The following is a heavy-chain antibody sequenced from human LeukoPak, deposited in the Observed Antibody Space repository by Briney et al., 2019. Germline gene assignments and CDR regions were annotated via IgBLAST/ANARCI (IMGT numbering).Heavy chain of an antibody. CDR1: GGSISSYY. V-gene: IGHV4-4*07. D-gene: IGHD3-9*01. CDR3: ARHMGPYYDILTGFDY. J-gene: IGHJ4*02. CDR2: IYTSGST. Sequence: SETLSLTCTVSGGSISSYYWSWIRQPAGKGLEWIGRIYTSGSTNYNPSLKSRVTISVDTSKNQFSLKLSSVTAADTAVYYCARHMGPYYDILTGFDYWGQGTLVTVSS.